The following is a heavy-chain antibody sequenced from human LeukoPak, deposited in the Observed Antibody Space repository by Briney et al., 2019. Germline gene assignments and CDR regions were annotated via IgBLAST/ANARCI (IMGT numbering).Heavy chain of an antibody. CDR3: ARPEGSYYYGPGVWFDP. J-gene: IGHJ5*02. CDR1: GYIFTGYY. V-gene: IGHV1-2*02. Sequence: ASVKVSCKASGYIFTGYYMHWVRQPPGQGLEWMGWISPKSGVTNYAQKFQGRVTMTSDTSISTAYMELSRLTSDDTAVYYCARPEGSYYYGPGVWFDPWGQGTLVTVSS. D-gene: IGHD3-10*01. CDR2: ISPKSGVT.